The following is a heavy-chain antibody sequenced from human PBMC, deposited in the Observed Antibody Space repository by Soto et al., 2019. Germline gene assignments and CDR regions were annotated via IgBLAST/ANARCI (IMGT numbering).Heavy chain of an antibody. Sequence: AAVKVSCKASGYTFTSYGISWVRQAPGQGLEWMGWISAYNGNTNYAQKLQGRVTMTTDTSTSTAYMELRSLRSDDAAVHYCARAGATHYYYYGMDVWGQGTTVTVSS. J-gene: IGHJ6*02. CDR1: GYTFTSYG. V-gene: IGHV1-18*04. D-gene: IGHD1-26*01. CDR3: ARAGATHYYYYGMDV. CDR2: ISAYNGNT.